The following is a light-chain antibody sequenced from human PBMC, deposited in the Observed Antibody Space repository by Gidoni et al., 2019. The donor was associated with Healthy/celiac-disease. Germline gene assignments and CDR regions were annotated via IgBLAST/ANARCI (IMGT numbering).Light chain of an antibody. CDR3: RQYGSSPWT. J-gene: IGKJ1*01. Sequence: EIVLTQSPGTLSLSPGERATLSCRASQSVSGSYLAWYQQKPGQAPRLLIYGASSRATGIPDRFSGSGSGTDFTLTISRLEPEDFAVYYCRQYGSSPWTFGQGTKVEIK. CDR1: QSVSGSY. V-gene: IGKV3-20*01. CDR2: GAS.